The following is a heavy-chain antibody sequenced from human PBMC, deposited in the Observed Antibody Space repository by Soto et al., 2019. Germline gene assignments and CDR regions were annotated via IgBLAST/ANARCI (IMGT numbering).Heavy chain of an antibody. CDR3: ARDQLYYNDISGRPLNAFDV. D-gene: IGHD3-22*01. V-gene: IGHV3-48*01. J-gene: IGHJ3*01. CDR2: IGIGSSTT. Sequence: GSLRLSCAASGFTFRNYGMNWVRQAPGKGLEWVSYIGIGSSTTYYADSVKGRFTISRDNAKNSLYLQMNSLRAEDTSVYYCARDQLYYNDISGRPLNAFDVWGQGT. CDR1: GFTFRNYG.